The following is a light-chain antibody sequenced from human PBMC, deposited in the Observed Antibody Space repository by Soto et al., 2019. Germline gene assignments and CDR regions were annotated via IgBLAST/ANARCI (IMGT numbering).Light chain of an antibody. CDR2: EVS. CDR3: SSYAGSNNLV. J-gene: IGLJ2*01. CDR1: SSDVGGCNY. Sequence: QSALTQPPSASGSPGQSVTISCTGTSSDVGGCNYVSWYQQHPGKAPKLMIYEVSKRPSGVPDRFSGSKSGNTASLTVSGLQAEDEVDYYCSSYAGSNNLVFGGGTKLTVL. V-gene: IGLV2-8*01.